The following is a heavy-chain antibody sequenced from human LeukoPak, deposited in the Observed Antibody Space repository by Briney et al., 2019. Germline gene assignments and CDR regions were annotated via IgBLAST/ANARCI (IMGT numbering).Heavy chain of an antibody. CDR1: GGSISSSSYY. J-gene: IGHJ2*01. CDR2: IYYSGST. Sequence: SETLSLTCTVSGGSISSSSYYWGWIRQPPGKGLEWIGGIYYSGSTYYNPSLKSRVTISVDTSKNQFSLKLSSVTAADTAVYYCARERLPESGYFDLWGRGTLVTVSS. CDR3: ARERLPESGYFDL. V-gene: IGHV4-39*02. D-gene: IGHD5-18*01.